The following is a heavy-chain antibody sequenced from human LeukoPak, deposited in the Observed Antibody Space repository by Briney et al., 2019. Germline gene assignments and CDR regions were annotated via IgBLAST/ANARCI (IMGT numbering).Heavy chain of an antibody. V-gene: IGHV1-69*05. J-gene: IGHJ4*02. CDR1: GGTFSSYA. Sequence: GSSVKVSCKASGGTFSSYAISWVRQAPGQGLEWMGRIIPIFGTANYAQKFQGRVTITTDESTTTAYMELSSLRSEDTAVYYCARVDTAMVIDYWGQGTLVTVSS. CDR2: IIPIFGTA. D-gene: IGHD5-18*01. CDR3: ARVDTAMVIDY.